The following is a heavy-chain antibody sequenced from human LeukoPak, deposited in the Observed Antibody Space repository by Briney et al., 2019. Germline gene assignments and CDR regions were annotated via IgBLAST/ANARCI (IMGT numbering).Heavy chain of an antibody. CDR1: GDSLTSGDFY. Sequence: KPSQTLSLTCSVSGDSLTSGDFYWSWIRQPPGKGLEWIGYIYYSGSTYYSPSLKSRVTISMDTSKNQFSLKLRSVTAADTAVYYCARTLYGSGSYYGFVWEYWGQGTLVTVSS. J-gene: IGHJ4*02. CDR2: IYYSGST. CDR3: ARTLYGSGSYYGFVWEY. D-gene: IGHD3-10*01. V-gene: IGHV4-30-4*01.